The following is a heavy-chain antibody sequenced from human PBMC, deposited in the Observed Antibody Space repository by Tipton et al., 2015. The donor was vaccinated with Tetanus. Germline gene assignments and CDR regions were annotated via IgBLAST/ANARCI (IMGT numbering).Heavy chain of an antibody. CDR1: RFTFRSYG. D-gene: IGHD2/OR15-2a*01. V-gene: IGHV3-33*01. Sequence: SLRLSCAASRFTFRSYGMHWVRQAPGKGLEWVALIWYDGSNKNYADSVKGRFTISRDNSKNTLYLQMNSLSAEDTAVYYCARDIAIVRARDWSFDVWGRGTLVTVSS. J-gene: IGHJ2*01. CDR3: ARDIAIVRARDWSFDV. CDR2: IWYDGSNK.